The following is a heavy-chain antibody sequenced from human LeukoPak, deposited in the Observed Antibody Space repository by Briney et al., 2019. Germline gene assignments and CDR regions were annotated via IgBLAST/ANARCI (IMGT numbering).Heavy chain of an antibody. CDR1: GFTFSTYG. D-gene: IGHD3-22*01. J-gene: IGHJ4*02. Sequence: GGSLRLSCAASGFTFSTYGMLWVRQAPGQGPEWVALIRYDGSNKYYADSVKGRFTISRDNSKNTLYLQMNSLRAEDTAVYYCAREPYYYDSSGYYDYWGQGTLVTVSS. CDR2: IRYDGSNK. V-gene: IGHV3-30*02. CDR3: AREPYYYDSSGYYDY.